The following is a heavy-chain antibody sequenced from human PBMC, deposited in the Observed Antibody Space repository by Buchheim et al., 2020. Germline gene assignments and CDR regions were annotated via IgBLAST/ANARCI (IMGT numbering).Heavy chain of an antibody. CDR3: TTFLQLWPSDYYYYYGMDV. D-gene: IGHD5-18*01. CDR2: IKSKTDGGTT. CDR1: GFTFSNAW. Sequence: EVQLVESGGGLVKPGGSLRLSCAASGFTFSNAWMSWVRQAPGKGLEWVGRIKSKTDGGTTDYAAPVKGRFTISRDDSKNTLYLQMKSLKTEDTAVYYCTTFLQLWPSDYYYYYGMDVWGQGTT. J-gene: IGHJ6*02. V-gene: IGHV3-15*01.